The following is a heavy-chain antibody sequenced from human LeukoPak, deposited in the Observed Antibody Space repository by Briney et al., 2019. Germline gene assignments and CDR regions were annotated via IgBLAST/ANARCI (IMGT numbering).Heavy chain of an antibody. Sequence: ASETLSLTCTVSGGSISSYCWSWIRQPPGKGLEWIGYIYYSGSTNYNPSLKSRVTISVDTSKNQFSLKLSSVTAADTAVYYCARCSGQWLEAYYFDYWGQGTLVTVSS. D-gene: IGHD6-19*01. J-gene: IGHJ4*02. V-gene: IGHV4-59*01. CDR2: IYYSGST. CDR1: GGSISSYC. CDR3: ARCSGQWLEAYYFDY.